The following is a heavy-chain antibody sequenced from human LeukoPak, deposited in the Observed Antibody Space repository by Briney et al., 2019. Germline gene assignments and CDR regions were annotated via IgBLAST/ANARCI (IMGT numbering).Heavy chain of an antibody. CDR1: GGSISSSSYY. V-gene: IGHV4-39*01. Sequence: SETLSLTCTVSGGSISSSSYYWGWIRQPPGKGLEWIGSIYYSGITYYNPSLKSRVTISVDTSKNQFSLKLSSVTAADTAVYYCARPSDQLLFGIDYWGQGTLVTVSS. CDR2: IYYSGIT. CDR3: ARPSDQLLFGIDY. J-gene: IGHJ4*02. D-gene: IGHD2-2*01.